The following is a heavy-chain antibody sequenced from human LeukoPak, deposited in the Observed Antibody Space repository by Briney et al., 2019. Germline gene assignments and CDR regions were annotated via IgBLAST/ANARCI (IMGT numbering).Heavy chain of an antibody. V-gene: IGHV4-39*07. D-gene: IGHD5-18*01. CDR2: IYYSGST. CDR3: ARDSYRSGLDY. J-gene: IGHJ4*02. Sequence: SQTLSLTCTVSGGSISSGSYYWGWIRQPPGKGLEWIGSIYYSGSTYYNPSLKGRVTISVDASKNQFSLKLSSVTAADTAVYYCARDSYRSGLDYWGQGTLVTVSS. CDR1: GGSISSGSYY.